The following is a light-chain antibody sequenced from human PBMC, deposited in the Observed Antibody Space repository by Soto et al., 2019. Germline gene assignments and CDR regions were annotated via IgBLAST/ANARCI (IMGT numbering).Light chain of an antibody. J-gene: IGKJ4*01. CDR1: QIISSSF. CDR3: QQYGRSPLT. CDR2: GAS. Sequence: EIVFTQSPGTLSLSPGERATLSCRASQIISSSFLAWYQQKPGQAPRLLIYGASNRATGIPDRFSGSGSGTDFTLTISRLEPEDFAVYYCQQYGRSPLTFGGGTKVDIK. V-gene: IGKV3-20*01.